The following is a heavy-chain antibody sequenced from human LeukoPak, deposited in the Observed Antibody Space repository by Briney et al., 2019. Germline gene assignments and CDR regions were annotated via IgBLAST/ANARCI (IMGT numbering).Heavy chain of an antibody. D-gene: IGHD3-22*01. J-gene: IGHJ4*02. CDR3: ARSYYDSVRYYIYHYFDY. Sequence: ASVKVSCKASGYTFTGYYIHWVRQAPGLGLEWMGWINPNSGGTNYAQKFQGWVAMTRDTSISTAYMELSRLRSDDTAVYYCARSYYDSVRYYIYHYFDYWGQGTLVTVSS. CDR1: GYTFTGYY. CDR2: INPNSGGT. V-gene: IGHV1-2*04.